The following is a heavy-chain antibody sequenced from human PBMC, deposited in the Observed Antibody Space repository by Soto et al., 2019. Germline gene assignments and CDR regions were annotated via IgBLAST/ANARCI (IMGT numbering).Heavy chain of an antibody. V-gene: IGHV3-23*01. CDR2: ISGSGGST. J-gene: IGHJ3*02. Sequence: EVQLLESGGGLVQPGGSLRLSCAASGFTFSSYAMSWVRQAPGKGLEWVSAISGSGGSTYYADSVKGRFTISRDNSKNTLYLQMNSLRAEDTAVYYCAKERLGYGGYDSPPDAFDIGGQGTMVTVS. D-gene: IGHD5-12*01. CDR1: GFTFSSYA. CDR3: AKERLGYGGYDSPPDAFDI.